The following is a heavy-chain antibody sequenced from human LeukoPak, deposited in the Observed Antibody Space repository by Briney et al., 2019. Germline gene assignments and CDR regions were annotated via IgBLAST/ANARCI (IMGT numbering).Heavy chain of an antibody. CDR2: IYPGDSDT. CDR3: ARLGGADIVVVPAASPYYFDY. Sequence: GESLKISCKGSGYSFTSYWIGWVRQMPGKGLEWMGIIYPGDSDTRYSPSFQGQVNISADKSISTAYLQWSSLKASDTAMYYCARLGGADIVVVPAASPYYFDYWGQGTLVTVSS. D-gene: IGHD2-2*01. V-gene: IGHV5-51*01. J-gene: IGHJ4*02. CDR1: GYSFTSYW.